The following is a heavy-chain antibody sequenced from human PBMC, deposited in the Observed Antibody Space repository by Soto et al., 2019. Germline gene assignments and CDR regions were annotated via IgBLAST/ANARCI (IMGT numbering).Heavy chain of an antibody. CDR2: IIPIFGTA. D-gene: IGHD3-10*01. V-gene: IGHV1-69*13. Sequence: SVKVSCKASGGTFSSYAISWVRQAPGQGLEWMGGIIPIFGTANYAQRFQVRVTITADESTSTAYMELSSLRSEDTAVYYCARDRSPSGGMDVWGQGTTVTVSS. J-gene: IGHJ6*02. CDR1: GGTFSSYA. CDR3: ARDRSPSGGMDV.